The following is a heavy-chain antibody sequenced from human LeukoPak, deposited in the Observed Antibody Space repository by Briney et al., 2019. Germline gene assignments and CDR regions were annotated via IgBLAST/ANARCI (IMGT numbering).Heavy chain of an antibody. CDR1: GFTFSSYA. Sequence: PGGSLRLSCAASGFTFSSYAMSWVRQAPGKGLEWVSAISGSGGSTYYADSVKGRFTISRDNSKNTLYLQMNSLRAEDTAVYYCAKDPRDGYNGDDAFDIWGQGTMVTVSS. CDR3: AKDPRDGYNGDDAFDI. V-gene: IGHV3-23*01. CDR2: ISGSGGST. J-gene: IGHJ3*02. D-gene: IGHD5-24*01.